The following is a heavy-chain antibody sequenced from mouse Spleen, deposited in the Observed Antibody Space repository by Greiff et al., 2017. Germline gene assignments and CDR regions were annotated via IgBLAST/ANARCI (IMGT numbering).Heavy chain of an antibody. J-gene: IGHJ3*01. CDR1: GYTFTDYY. CDR3: VCGNYLFAY. Sequence: EVQLQQSGPELVKPGASVKISCKASGYTFTDYYMNWVKQSHGKSLEWIGDINPNNGGTSYNQKFKGKATLTVDKSSSTAYMELRSLTSEDSAVYYCVCGNYLFAYWGQGTLVTVSA. V-gene: IGHV1-26*01. CDR2: INPNNGGT. D-gene: IGHD2-1*01.